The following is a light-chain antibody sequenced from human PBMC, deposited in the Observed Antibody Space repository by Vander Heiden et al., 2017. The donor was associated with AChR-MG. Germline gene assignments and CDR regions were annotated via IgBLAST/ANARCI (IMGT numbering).Light chain of an antibody. J-gene: IGLJ3*02. V-gene: IGLV4-69*01. CDR2: RNSDGSH. CDR1: SGHSSYA. Sequence: QLVLTQSPSASASLGASVKLTCTLSSGHSSYAIAWHQQQPEKGPRYLMKRNSDGSHSKGDGIPDRFSGSSPGAARYLTISSLQSEDEADDYCQTWGTGIWGCGGETKL. CDR3: QTWGTGIWG.